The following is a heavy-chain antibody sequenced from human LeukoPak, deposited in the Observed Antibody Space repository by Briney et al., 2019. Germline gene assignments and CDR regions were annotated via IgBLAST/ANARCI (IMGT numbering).Heavy chain of an antibody. CDR3: AKDLVYYDSSGGGIFDY. Sequence: GGSLRLSCAASGFTFSSYGMHWVRQAPGKGLEWAAVIWYDGGNKYYADSVKGRFTISRDNSKNTLYLQMNSLRAEDTAVYYCAKDLVYYDSSGGGIFDYWGQGTLVTVSS. CDR1: GFTFSSYG. J-gene: IGHJ4*02. D-gene: IGHD3-22*01. CDR2: IWYDGGNK. V-gene: IGHV3-33*06.